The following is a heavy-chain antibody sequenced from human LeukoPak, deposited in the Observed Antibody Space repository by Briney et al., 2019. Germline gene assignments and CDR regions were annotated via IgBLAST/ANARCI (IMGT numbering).Heavy chain of an antibody. J-gene: IGHJ3*02. CDR1: GYTYSDYY. CDR3: ARESFTTVTSATDAFDI. D-gene: IGHD4-17*01. V-gene: IGHV1-2*02. Sequence: ASVKVSFKASGYTYSDYYIHWLRQATGQALEWMGWINPNSGCTNSAQKFQGRVTMTRDTSISTAYLEPSRLRSDDTAVYYWARESFTTVTSATDAFDIWGQGTMVTVSP. CDR2: INPNSGCT.